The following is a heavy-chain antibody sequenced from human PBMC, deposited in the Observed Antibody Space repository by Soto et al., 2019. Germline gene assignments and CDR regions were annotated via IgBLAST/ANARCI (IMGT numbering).Heavy chain of an antibody. J-gene: IGHJ4*02. D-gene: IGHD3-22*01. Sequence: TLSLTCTVSGGSISSYYWSWIRQPPGRGLEWIGDIYYSGSTNYNPSLKSRVPISVDTSKNQFSLKLSSVTAADTAVYYCARLKYYYDSSGHSRAFDHWGQGTLVTVSS. CDR1: GGSISSYY. CDR3: ARLKYYYDSSGHSRAFDH. CDR2: IYYSGST. V-gene: IGHV4-59*01.